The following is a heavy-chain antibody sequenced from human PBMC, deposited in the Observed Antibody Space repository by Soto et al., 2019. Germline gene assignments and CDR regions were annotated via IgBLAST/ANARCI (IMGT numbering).Heavy chain of an antibody. CDR3: ARGGYGEY. V-gene: IGHV1-18*01. CDR1: GYAFTTYG. CDR2: ISAHNGNT. Sequence: QVHLVQSGAEVKKPGASVKVSCKGSGYAFTTYGITWVRQAPGQGLEWMGWISAHNGNTNYAQKLQGRVTVTRDTSTSTAYMELRCLRSDVTAVYFCARGGYGEYWGQGALVTVSS. J-gene: IGHJ4*02. D-gene: IGHD3-10*01.